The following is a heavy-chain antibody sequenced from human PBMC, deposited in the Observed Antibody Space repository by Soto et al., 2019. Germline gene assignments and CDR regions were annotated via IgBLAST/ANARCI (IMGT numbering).Heavy chain of an antibody. CDR3: ARVRVAAAMDAFDI. D-gene: IGHD6-13*01. CDR1: GFTFRTYD. Sequence: TGGSLRLSCAASGFTFRTYDMSWVRQPLGKGLEWVSSITGSTGSSLYADSVKGRFTISKDNSKNTLYLQMNSLRAEDTAVYYCARVRVAAAMDAFDIWGQGTMVTVSS. CDR2: ITGSTGSS. J-gene: IGHJ3*02. V-gene: IGHV3-23*01.